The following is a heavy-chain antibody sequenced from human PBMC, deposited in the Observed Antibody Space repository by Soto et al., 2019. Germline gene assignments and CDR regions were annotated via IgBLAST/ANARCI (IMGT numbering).Heavy chain of an antibody. J-gene: IGHJ4*02. D-gene: IGHD3-10*01. V-gene: IGHV4-39*01. CDR1: GGSISSSSYY. CDR3: ARVDGSGTYSLFDH. CDR2: IYYSGST. Sequence: SATLSLTCTVSGGSISSSSYYWGWIRQPPGKGLEWIGSIYYSGSTYYNPSLKSRVTISVDTSKNQFSLKLSSVTAADTAVYYCARVDGSGTYSLFDHWGQGALVTVSS.